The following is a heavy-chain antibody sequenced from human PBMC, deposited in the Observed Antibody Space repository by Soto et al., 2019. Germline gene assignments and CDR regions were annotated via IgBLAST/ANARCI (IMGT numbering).Heavy chain of an antibody. Sequence: ASVKVSCKASGYTFTSYGISWVRQAPGQGLEWMGWISAYNGNTNYAQKLQGRVTMTTDTSTSTAYMELRSLRSDDTAVYYCARIAPNTAMVPVDYWGQGTLVTVSS. D-gene: IGHD5-18*01. V-gene: IGHV1-18*01. CDR2: ISAYNGNT. CDR3: ARIAPNTAMVPVDY. CDR1: GYTFTSYG. J-gene: IGHJ4*02.